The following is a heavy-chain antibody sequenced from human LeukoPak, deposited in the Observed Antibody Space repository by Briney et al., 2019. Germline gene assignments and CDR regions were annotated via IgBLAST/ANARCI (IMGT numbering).Heavy chain of an antibody. CDR1: GFTVSSDY. Sequence: PGRSLRLSCAASGFTVSSDYLSWVRQAPGKGLEWDSVIFSGASTYYADSVKGRFTISRDNSKNTLYLHMNSLSAEDTAVYYCARGSPYSGYDLRAFDIWGQGTTVTVSS. CDR2: IFSGAST. CDR3: ARGSPYSGYDLRAFDI. V-gene: IGHV3-66*01. D-gene: IGHD5-12*01. J-gene: IGHJ3*02.